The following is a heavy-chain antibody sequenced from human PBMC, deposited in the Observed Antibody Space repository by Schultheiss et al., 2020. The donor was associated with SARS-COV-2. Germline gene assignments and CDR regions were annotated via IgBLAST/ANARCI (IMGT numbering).Heavy chain of an antibody. CDR2: ISGSGGST. CDR1: GFTFSSYE. J-gene: IGHJ4*02. V-gene: IGHV3-23*01. CDR3: SYSPFDY. D-gene: IGHD5-18*01. Sequence: GGFLRLSCAASGFTFSSYEMNWVRQAPGKGLEWVSAISGSGGSTYYADSVKGRFTISRDNSKNTLYLQMNSLRAEDTAVYYCSYSPFDYWGQGTLVTVSS.